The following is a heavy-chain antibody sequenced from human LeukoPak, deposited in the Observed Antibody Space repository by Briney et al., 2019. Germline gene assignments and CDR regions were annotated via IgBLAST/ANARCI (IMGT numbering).Heavy chain of an antibody. V-gene: IGHV1-2*02. CDR2: INPNSGGT. Sequence: ASVKVSCKASGYTFTGYYMHWVRQAPGQGLEWMGWINPNSGGTNYAQKFQGRVTMTRDTSISTAYMELSRLRSDDTAVYYCATAAGLERDYYYMDVWGKGTTVTVSS. CDR1: GYTFTGYY. J-gene: IGHJ6*03. D-gene: IGHD6-13*01. CDR3: ATAAGLERDYYYMDV.